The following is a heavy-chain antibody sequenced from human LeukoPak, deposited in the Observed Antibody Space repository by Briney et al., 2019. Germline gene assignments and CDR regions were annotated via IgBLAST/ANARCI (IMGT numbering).Heavy chain of an antibody. CDR1: GGSISSYY. CDR3: AGHHPRNAVDF. CDR2: ISDIGSI. J-gene: IGHJ4*02. Sequence: PSETLSLTCTVSGGSISSYYWSWIRQPPGKGLEWIAYISDIGSINYNPSLKSRVTISLDTSKNQFSLKLSSVTAADTAVYYCAGHHPRNAVDFWGQGTLVTVSS. D-gene: IGHD2-8*01. V-gene: IGHV4-59*08.